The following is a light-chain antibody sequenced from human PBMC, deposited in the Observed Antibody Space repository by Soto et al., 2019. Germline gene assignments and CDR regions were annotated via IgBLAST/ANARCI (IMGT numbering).Light chain of an antibody. CDR2: DAS. J-gene: IGKJ1*01. CDR1: QDISNY. Sequence: DIQMTQSPSSLSASVGDRVTITCQASQDISNYLNWYQQKPGKAPKLLIYDASNLERGVPSRFSGSGSGTDFSFTISSLQPEDFAVYYCQQYGSSPWTFGQGTKVEIK. V-gene: IGKV1-33*01. CDR3: QQYGSSPWT.